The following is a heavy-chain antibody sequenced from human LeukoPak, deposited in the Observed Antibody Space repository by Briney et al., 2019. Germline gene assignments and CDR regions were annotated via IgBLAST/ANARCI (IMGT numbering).Heavy chain of an antibody. Sequence: SETLSLTCAVYGGSFSGYYWSWIRQPPGKGLEWIGEINHSGSTNYNPSLKSRVTISVDTSKNQFSLKLSSVTAADTAVYYCARGYKWIQLRLRRGYWYFDLWGRGTLVTVSS. CDR2: INHSGST. J-gene: IGHJ2*01. D-gene: IGHD5-18*01. CDR3: ARGYKWIQLRLRRGYWYFDL. V-gene: IGHV4-34*01. CDR1: GGSFSGYY.